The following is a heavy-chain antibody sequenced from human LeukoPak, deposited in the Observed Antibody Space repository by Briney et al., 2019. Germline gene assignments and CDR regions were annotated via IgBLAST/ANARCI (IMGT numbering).Heavy chain of an antibody. CDR2: ISSSGSTI. CDR1: GFTFSDYS. J-gene: IGHJ3*02. CDR3: ARRDARWLQVDAFDI. Sequence: GGSLRLSCAASGFTFSDYSMSWIRQAPGKGLEWVSYISSSGSTIYYADSVKGRFTTSRDNAKNSLYLQMNSLRAEDTAVYYCARRDARWLQVDAFDIWGQGTMVTVSS. V-gene: IGHV3-11*01. D-gene: IGHD5-24*01.